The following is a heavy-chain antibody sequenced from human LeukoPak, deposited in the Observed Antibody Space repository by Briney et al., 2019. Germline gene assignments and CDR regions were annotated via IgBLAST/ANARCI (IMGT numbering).Heavy chain of an antibody. V-gene: IGHV5-51*01. CDR3: ARHGVEYYGSGSSYIGPTRYGMDV. Sequence: GESLKIFCKGSGYSFTSYWIGWVRQMPGKGLEWMGIIYPGDSDTRYSPSFQGQVTISADKSISTAYLQWSSMKASDTAMYYCARHGVEYYGSGSSYIGPTRYGMDVWGQGTTVTVSS. CDR2: IYPGDSDT. D-gene: IGHD3-10*01. CDR1: GYSFTSYW. J-gene: IGHJ6*02.